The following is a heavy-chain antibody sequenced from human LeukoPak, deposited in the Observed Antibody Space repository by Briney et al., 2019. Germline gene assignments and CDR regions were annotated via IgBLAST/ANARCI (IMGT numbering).Heavy chain of an antibody. D-gene: IGHD1-26*01. CDR1: GYTFTSYG. CDR2: ISAYNGNT. Sequence: ASVKVSCKASGYTFTSYGISWVRQAPGQGLEWMGWISAYNGNTNYAQKLQGRVTMTTDTSTSTAYMELRSLRSDDTAVYYCARGGIVGATEDPAFDIWGQGIMVTVSS. V-gene: IGHV1-18*01. J-gene: IGHJ3*02. CDR3: ARGGIVGATEDPAFDI.